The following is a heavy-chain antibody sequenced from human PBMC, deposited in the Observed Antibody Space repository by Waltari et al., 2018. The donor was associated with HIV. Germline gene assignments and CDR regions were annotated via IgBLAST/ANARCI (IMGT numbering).Heavy chain of an antibody. CDR1: GFTFRTYG. CDR3: ASGYYRFDY. CDR2: INKDGSST. Sequence: EVPLVESGGGLVQPGGSLRLSCAASGFTFRTYGMHSVRQVPGKGLVWVSRINKDGSSTSYADSVKGRFTISRDNAKSTLYLQMNSLRAEDTAVFYCASGYYRFDYWGQGTLVTVSS. V-gene: IGHV3-74*01. J-gene: IGHJ4*02. D-gene: IGHD2-8*01.